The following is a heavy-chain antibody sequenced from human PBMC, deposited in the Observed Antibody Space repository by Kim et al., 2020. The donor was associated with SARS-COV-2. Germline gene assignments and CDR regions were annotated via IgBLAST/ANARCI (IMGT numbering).Heavy chain of an antibody. CDR2: IYYSGST. V-gene: IGHV4-59*01. J-gene: IGHJ5*02. D-gene: IGHD6-13*01. CDR1: GGSISSYY. Sequence: SETLSLTCTVSGGSISSYYWSWIRQPPGKGLEWIGYIYYSGSTNYNPSLKSRVTISVDTSKNQFSLKLSSMTAADTAVYYCARTIAAAPFDPWGQGTLVT. CDR3: ARTIAAAPFDP.